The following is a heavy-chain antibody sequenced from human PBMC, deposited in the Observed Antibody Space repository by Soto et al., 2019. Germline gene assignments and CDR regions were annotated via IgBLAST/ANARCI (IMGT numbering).Heavy chain of an antibody. J-gene: IGHJ6*02. Sequence: GESLKISCKGSGYRFTSYWIGWVRQMPRKGLEWMGIIYPGDSDTRYSPSFQGQVTISADKSISTAYLQWSSLKASDTAMYYCARTSAAGKYYYGMDVWGQGTTVTVSS. CDR3: ARTSAAGKYYYGMDV. CDR1: GYRFTSYW. D-gene: IGHD6-13*01. V-gene: IGHV5-51*01. CDR2: IYPGDSDT.